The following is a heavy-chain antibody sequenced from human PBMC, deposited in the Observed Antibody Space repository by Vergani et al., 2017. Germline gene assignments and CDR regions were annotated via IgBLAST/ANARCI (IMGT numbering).Heavy chain of an antibody. J-gene: IGHJ3*02. D-gene: IGHD6-13*01. CDR2: IYYSGST. Sequence: QLQLQESGPGLVKPSETLSLTCTVSGGSISSSSYYWGWIRQPPGKGLEWIGSIYYSGSTYYNPSLKSRVTISVDTSKNQFSLKLSSVTAADTAVYYCARLVAADAFDIWGQGTMVTVSS. V-gene: IGHV4-39*01. CDR3: ARLVAADAFDI. CDR1: GGSISSSSYY.